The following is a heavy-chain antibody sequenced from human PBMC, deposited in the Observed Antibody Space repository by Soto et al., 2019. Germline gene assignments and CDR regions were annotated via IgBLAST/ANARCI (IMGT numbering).Heavy chain of an antibody. CDR1: GYTFTSYD. V-gene: IGHV1-8*01. CDR2: MNPNSGNT. J-gene: IGHJ6*02. D-gene: IGHD2-2*01. Sequence: QVQLVQSGAEVKKPGASVKVSCKASGYTFTSYDINWVRQATGQGLEWMGWMNPNSGNTGYAQKFQGRVTMTMNTSISTAYMELSSLRSEDTAVYYCARPHCSSTSCYSHYYHGMDVWGQGNKVTVSS. CDR3: ARPHCSSTSCYSHYYHGMDV.